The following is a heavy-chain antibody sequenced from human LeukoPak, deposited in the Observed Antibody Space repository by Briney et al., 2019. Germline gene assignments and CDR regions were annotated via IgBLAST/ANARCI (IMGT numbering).Heavy chain of an antibody. D-gene: IGHD4-17*01. CDR2: IRYDGSNK. CDR3: AKPSMTTVTFFDY. CDR1: GFTFSSYG. V-gene: IGHV3-30*02. J-gene: IGHJ4*02. Sequence: PGGSLRLSCAASGFTFSSYGMHWVRQAPGKGLEWVAFIRYDGSNKYYADSVKGRFTISRDNSKNTLYLQMNSLRAEDTAVYYCAKPSMTTVTFFDYWGQGTLVTVSS.